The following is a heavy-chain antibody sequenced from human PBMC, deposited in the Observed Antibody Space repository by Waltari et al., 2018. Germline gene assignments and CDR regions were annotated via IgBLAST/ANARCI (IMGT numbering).Heavy chain of an antibody. Sequence: EVQLLESGVGVVPPGGSLRRSGADPRFSFGSGNWMHWVRQARGKGLEWVSRMKSDGTDIKYADSVQGRITISRDNAKNTLYLQIDSLRVEDTAMYYCARDLSSGQGWLDPWGQGTLVTVSS. CDR2: MKSDGTDI. V-gene: IGHV3-74*01. D-gene: IGHD6-19*01. CDR1: RFSFGSGNW. CDR3: ARDLSSGQGWLDP. J-gene: IGHJ5*02.